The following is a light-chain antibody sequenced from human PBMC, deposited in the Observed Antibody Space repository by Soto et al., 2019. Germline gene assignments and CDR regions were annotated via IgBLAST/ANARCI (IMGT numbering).Light chain of an antibody. CDR2: DVT. Sequence: QSALTQPASVSGSPGQSITISCTGTSSDVGSYNLVSWYQQHPGKAPKLMIYDVTNRPSGVSNRFSGSKSGNTASLTISGLQAEDEADYYCTSYTTSSPYLVFGGGTKVTVL. V-gene: IGLV2-14*02. J-gene: IGLJ3*02. CDR3: TSYTTSSPYLV. CDR1: SSDVGSYNL.